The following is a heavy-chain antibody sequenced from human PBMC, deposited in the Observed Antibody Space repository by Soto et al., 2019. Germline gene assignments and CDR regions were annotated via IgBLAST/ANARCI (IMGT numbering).Heavy chain of an antibody. CDR3: AKVPATEDYYGMDV. CDR1: GFRFSNYG. J-gene: IGHJ6*02. V-gene: IGHV3-30*18. Sequence: QVHLVESGGGVVQPGRSLRLSCAASGFRFSNYGMHWVRQAPGKGLEWVAVISYDGNNQFYSESVKGRFTISRDNSNNTLYLQMNSLRAEDTAVYYCAKVPATEDYYGMDVWGQGTTVTVSS. CDR2: ISYDGNNQ.